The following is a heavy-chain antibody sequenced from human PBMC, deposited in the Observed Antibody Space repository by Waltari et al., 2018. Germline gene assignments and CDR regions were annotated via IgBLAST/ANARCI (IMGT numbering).Heavy chain of an antibody. J-gene: IGHJ3*02. CDR2: INHSGST. V-gene: IGHV4-34*01. D-gene: IGHD5-12*01. CDR1: GGSFSGYY. Sequence: QVQLQPWGAGLLKPSATLSLTCAVYGGSFSGYYWSWIRQPPGKGLEWIGEINHSGSTNYNPSLKSRVTISVDTSKNQFSLKLSSVTAADTAVYYCARGENSGLIDIWGQGTMVTVSS. CDR3: ARGENSGLIDI.